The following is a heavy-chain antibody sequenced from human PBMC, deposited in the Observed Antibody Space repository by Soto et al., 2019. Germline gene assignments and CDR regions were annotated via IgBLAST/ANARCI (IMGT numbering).Heavy chain of an antibody. D-gene: IGHD3-22*01. CDR3: ARVIDYYDSSGCYRDY. Sequence: EVQLVESGGGLVKPGGSLRLSCAASGFTFSSYSMNWVRQAPGKGLEWVSSISSSSSFIYYADSVKGRFTISRDNAKNLLYLQMNSLRAEDTAVYYCARVIDYYDSSGCYRDYWGQGTLVTVSS. CDR2: ISSSSSFI. J-gene: IGHJ4*02. V-gene: IGHV3-21*01. CDR1: GFTFSSYS.